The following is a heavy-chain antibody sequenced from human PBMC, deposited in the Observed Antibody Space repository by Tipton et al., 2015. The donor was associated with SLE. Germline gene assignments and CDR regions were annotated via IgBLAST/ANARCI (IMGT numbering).Heavy chain of an antibody. CDR1: GFTFSSYA. J-gene: IGHJ1*01. Sequence: SLRLSCSASGFTFSSYAMHWVRQAPGKGLEYVSAISSNGGSTYYADSVKGRFTISRDNSKNTLYLQMSSLRAEDTAVYYCVGWDDSSGHYYVEYFQHWGQGTLVTVSS. V-gene: IGHV3-64D*08. CDR2: ISSNGGST. D-gene: IGHD3-22*01. CDR3: VGWDDSSGHYYVEYFQH.